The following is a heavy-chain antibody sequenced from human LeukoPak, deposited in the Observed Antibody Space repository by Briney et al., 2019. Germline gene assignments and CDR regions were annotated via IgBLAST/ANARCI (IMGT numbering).Heavy chain of an antibody. CDR2: IYYSGST. D-gene: IGHD5-24*01. J-gene: IGHJ3*02. CDR1: GGSISSYY. CDR3: AGRLWRRDGYNLSAFDI. Sequence: SETLSLTCTVSGGSISSYYWSWIRQPPGKGLEWIGYIYYSGSTNYNPSLKSRVTISVDTSKNQFSLKLSSVTAADTAVYYCAGRLWRRDGYNLSAFDIWGQGTMVTVSS. V-gene: IGHV4-59*01.